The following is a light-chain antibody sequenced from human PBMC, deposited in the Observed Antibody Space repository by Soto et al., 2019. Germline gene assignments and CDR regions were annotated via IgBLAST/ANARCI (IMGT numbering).Light chain of an antibody. Sequence: QSALTQPASVSGSPGQSITISCTGTSSDIGGYEYVSWYQQHPGKAPRLMIYEVTYRPSGVSNRFSGSKSGSTASLTISGLQAEDEADYYCSSYTDSSTLGLYVLGTGTKLTVL. CDR3: SSYTDSSTLGLYV. CDR2: EVT. CDR1: SSDIGGYEY. J-gene: IGLJ1*01. V-gene: IGLV2-14*01.